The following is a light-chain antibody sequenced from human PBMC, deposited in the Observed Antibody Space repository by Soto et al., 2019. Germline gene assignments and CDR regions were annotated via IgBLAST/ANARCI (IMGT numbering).Light chain of an antibody. V-gene: IGKV1-5*03. CDR2: KAS. J-gene: IGKJ1*01. CDR3: QQYNSYSPT. Sequence: DRQMTHSPSTLSASVGDRVTITCRASQSISSWLAWYQQKPGKAPKLLIYKASSLESGVPSRFSGSGSGTEFTLSISSLQPDDFATYYCQQYNSYSPTFGQGTKV. CDR1: QSISSW.